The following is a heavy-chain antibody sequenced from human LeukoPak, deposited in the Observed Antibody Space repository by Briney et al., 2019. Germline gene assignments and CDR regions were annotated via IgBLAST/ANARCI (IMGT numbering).Heavy chain of an antibody. Sequence: GALRLSCAASGLIFSDYYMSWIRQAPGKGLEWVSYITNSGSTMYYADSVKGRFTISRDNAKNSLFLQMNSLRAEDTAVYYCARDPPGSHYGMDGWGQGTTVTVSS. J-gene: IGHJ6*01. CDR1: GLIFSDYY. CDR3: ARDPPGSHYGMDG. CDR2: ITNSGSTM. V-gene: IGHV3-11*01.